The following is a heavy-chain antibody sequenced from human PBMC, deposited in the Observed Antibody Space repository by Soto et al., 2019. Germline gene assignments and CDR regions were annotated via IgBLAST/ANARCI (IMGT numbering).Heavy chain of an antibody. Sequence: QLQLQESGPGLVKPSETLSLTCTVSGGSISSSSYYWGWIRQPPGKGLEWIGSIYYSGSTYYNPSLKIRAPLSVDTSKNHFSLKLSSVTAADTAVYYCASHMVRGVGNWFDPWGQGTLVTVSS. D-gene: IGHD3-10*01. CDR3: ASHMVRGVGNWFDP. CDR2: IYYSGST. J-gene: IGHJ5*02. CDR1: GGSISSSSYY. V-gene: IGHV4-39*02.